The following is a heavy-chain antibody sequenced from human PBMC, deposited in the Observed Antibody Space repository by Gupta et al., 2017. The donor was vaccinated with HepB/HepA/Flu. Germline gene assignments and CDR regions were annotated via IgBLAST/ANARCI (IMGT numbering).Heavy chain of an antibody. Sequence: QVQLVESGGGVVQPGSSLRLSCAPSGFAFSVYGIPWVRQAAGKGLEWVAGIWYDGSKKYYADSVKGRVTISRDNSKNNMYLHLNSLRDEDPAVYYCVRDLNSNSNYFYNYMDVWGKGTPVTVSS. CDR2: IWYDGSKK. V-gene: IGHV3-33*01. J-gene: IGHJ6*03. CDR3: VRDLNSNSNYFYNYMDV. CDR1: GFAFSVYG. D-gene: IGHD4-11*01.